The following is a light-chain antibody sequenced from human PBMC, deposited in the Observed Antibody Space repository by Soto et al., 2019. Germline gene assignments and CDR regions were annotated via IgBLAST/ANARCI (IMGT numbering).Light chain of an antibody. Sequence: QSVLTQPPSVSGAPGQRVTISCTGSSSNIGATSNVYWYQQLPGAAPKLLFYDNNSHPSGVPDRFSGSKSGTSASLAITGLQAEDEADYYCQSYDFSLTAVVFGGGTKLTVL. CDR1: SSNIGATSN. J-gene: IGLJ2*01. V-gene: IGLV1-40*01. CDR2: DNN. CDR3: QSYDFSLTAVV.